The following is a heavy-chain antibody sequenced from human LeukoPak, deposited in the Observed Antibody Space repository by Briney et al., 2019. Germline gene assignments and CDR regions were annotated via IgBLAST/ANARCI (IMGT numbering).Heavy chain of an antibody. CDR3: ARVRRYYDSSGPYYFDY. Sequence: SETLSLTCTVSGGSISSYYWTWMRQAPGKGLEWIGYIYHSGSSTYYNPSLNSRLSISVDTSKNQISLKLSSVTAADTAVYYCARVRRYYDSSGPYYFDYWGQGTLVTISS. CDR1: GGSISSYY. V-gene: IGHV4-59*01. D-gene: IGHD3-22*01. CDR2: IYHSGSST. J-gene: IGHJ4*02.